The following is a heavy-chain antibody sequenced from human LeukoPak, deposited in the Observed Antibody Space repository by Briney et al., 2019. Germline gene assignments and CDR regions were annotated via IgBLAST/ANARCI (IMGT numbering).Heavy chain of an antibody. Sequence: ASVKVSCKASGYTFTSYDINWVRQATGQGLEWMGWMNPNSGNTGYAQKFQGRVTMIRNTSISTAYMELSSLRSEDTAVYYCARAPGSGSPGDYYRMDVWGQGTTVTVSS. J-gene: IGHJ6*02. CDR3: ARAPGSGSPGDYYRMDV. V-gene: IGHV1-8*01. D-gene: IGHD1-26*01. CDR1: GYTFTSYD. CDR2: MNPNSGNT.